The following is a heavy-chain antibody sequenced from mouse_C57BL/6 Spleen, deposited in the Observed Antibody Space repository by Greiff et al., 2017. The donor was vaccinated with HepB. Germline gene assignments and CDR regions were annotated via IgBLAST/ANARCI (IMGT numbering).Heavy chain of an antibody. Sequence: ESGPGLVKPSPSLSLTCSVTGYSITSGYYWNWIRQFPGNKLEWMGYISYDGSNNYNPSLKNRISITRDTSKNQFFLKLNSVTTEDTATYYCARDLYYDYEGYWGQGTTLTVSS. D-gene: IGHD2-4*01. J-gene: IGHJ2*01. CDR1: GYSITSGYY. CDR2: ISYDGSN. V-gene: IGHV3-6*01. CDR3: ARDLYYDYEGY.